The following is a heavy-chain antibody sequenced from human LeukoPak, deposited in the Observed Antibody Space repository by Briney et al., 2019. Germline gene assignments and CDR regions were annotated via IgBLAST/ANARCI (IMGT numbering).Heavy chain of an antibody. D-gene: IGHD3-10*01. CDR3: AKDMSGSGSLLYYFDR. Sequence: PGGSLRLSCVGSGFPFHNYGMHWVRQAPGKGLERVSGVSWNSDNIVYADSVKGRFTISRDRAKNSVYLQMDSLRTEDTALYYCAKDMSGSGSLLYYFDRWGQGTQVTVSS. CDR1: GFPFHNYG. V-gene: IGHV3-9*01. J-gene: IGHJ4*02. CDR2: VSWNSDNI.